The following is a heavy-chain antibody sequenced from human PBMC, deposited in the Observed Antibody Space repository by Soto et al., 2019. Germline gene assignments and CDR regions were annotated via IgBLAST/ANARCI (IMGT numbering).Heavy chain of an antibody. CDR1: GFTFSTYS. V-gene: IGHV3-48*02. CDR3: ARGPTYYYDSSGYYHYFDC. CDR2: ISSSSSII. Sequence: LRLSCAASGFTFSTYSLNWVRQAPGKGLEWVSYISSSSSIIHYADSVKGRFTISRDNAKNSLYLQMNSLRDEDTAVYYCARGPTYYYDSSGYYHYFDCWGQGTLVTVSS. D-gene: IGHD3-22*01. J-gene: IGHJ4*02.